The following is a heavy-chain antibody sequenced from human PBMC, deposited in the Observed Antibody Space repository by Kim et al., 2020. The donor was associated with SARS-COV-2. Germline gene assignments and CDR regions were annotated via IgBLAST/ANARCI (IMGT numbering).Heavy chain of an antibody. CDR2: VSYSGSS. D-gene: IGHD3-3*01. V-gene: IGHV4-59*01. CDR3: AGVGALGYFDL. Sequence: SETLSLTCTVSGDSLNYYSWSWIRQPPGKGLEWLASVSYSGSSNFNPSLKSRLTISLDTSKNEFSLKLSSLTAADTAVYYCAGVGALGYFDLWSRGTLVTVPS. J-gene: IGHJ2*01. CDR1: GDSLNYYS.